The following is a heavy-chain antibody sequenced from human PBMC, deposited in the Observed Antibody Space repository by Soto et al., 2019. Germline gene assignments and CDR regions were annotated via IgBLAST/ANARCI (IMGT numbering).Heavy chain of an antibody. CDR2: ISDDGRSN. J-gene: IGHJ4*02. Sequence: PGGSLRLSCAASGFIFSNYGMHWVRQAPGKGLEWVAVISDDGRSNEYADSVKGRFTISKDNSKNTLYLQMNSLRAEDTAIYYCAKGDDYYDSSGPCDHWGQGTLVTVSS. CDR3: AKGDDYYDSSGPCDH. CDR1: GFIFSNYG. V-gene: IGHV3-30*18. D-gene: IGHD3-22*01.